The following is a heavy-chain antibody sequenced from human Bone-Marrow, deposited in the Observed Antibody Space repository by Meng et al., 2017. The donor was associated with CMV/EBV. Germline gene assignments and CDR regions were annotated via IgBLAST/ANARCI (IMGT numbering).Heavy chain of an antibody. V-gene: IGHV3-23*03. CDR2: IYSGGSST. Sequence: GGSLRLSCAASGFTFSSYAMSWVRQAPGKGLEWVSVIYSGGSSTYYADSVKGRFTISRDNSKNTLYLQMNSLRAEDTAVYYCAKGGYGSYPFDYWGQGTLVTVSS. J-gene: IGHJ4*02. CDR1: GFTFSSYA. D-gene: IGHD1-26*01. CDR3: AKGGYGSYPFDY.